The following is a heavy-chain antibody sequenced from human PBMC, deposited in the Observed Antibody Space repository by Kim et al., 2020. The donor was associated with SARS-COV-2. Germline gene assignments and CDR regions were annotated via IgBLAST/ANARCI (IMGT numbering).Heavy chain of an antibody. V-gene: IGHV4-39*01. CDR2: T. D-gene: IGHD6-13*01. J-gene: IGHJ5*02. CDR3: ARQQLANWFDP. Sequence: TNSNPSLKGRVTISVDKSKNQFSLMLSSVTATDTSVYYCARQQLANWFDPWGQGTLVTVSS.